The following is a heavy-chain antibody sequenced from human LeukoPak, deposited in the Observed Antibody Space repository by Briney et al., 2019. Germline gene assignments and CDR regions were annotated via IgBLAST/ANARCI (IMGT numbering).Heavy chain of an antibody. CDR2: IIPILGIA. V-gene: IGHV1-69*04. J-gene: IGHJ6*02. Sequence: SVKVSCKASGGTFSSYAISWVRQAPGQGVEWMGRIIPILGIANYAQKFQGRVTITADKSTSTAYMELSSLRSEDTAVYYCARAVPHGNYYYGMDVWGQGTTVTVSS. D-gene: IGHD4-17*01. CDR1: GGTFSSYA. CDR3: ARAVPHGNYYYGMDV.